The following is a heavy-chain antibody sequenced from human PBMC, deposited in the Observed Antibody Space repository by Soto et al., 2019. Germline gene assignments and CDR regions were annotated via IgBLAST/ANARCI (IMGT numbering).Heavy chain of an antibody. CDR1: GYTFTSYA. CDR2: INAGSGNT. Sequence: ASVKVSCKASGYTFTSYAMHWVRQAPGQRLEWMGWINAGSGNTKYSQKFQGRVTITRDTSASTAYMELSSLRSEDTAVYYCARGPKQLRDYYYMDVWGKGTTVTVSS. J-gene: IGHJ6*03. CDR3: ARGPKQLRDYYYMDV. D-gene: IGHD6-6*01. V-gene: IGHV1-3*01.